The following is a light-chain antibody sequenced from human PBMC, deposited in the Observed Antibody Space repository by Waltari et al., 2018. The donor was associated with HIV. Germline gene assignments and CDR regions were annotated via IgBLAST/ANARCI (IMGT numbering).Light chain of an antibody. CDR1: FSNLGANT. CDR3: SAWDDSLRVTV. CDR2: GHN. J-gene: IGLJ1*01. V-gene: IGLV1-44*01. Sequence: QSVMSHPPSASGTPGQTVTISCSGRFSNLGANTVNWYQQIPGTAPRLLIYGHNQGTAGFPDRFSGSRSGTSASLTIGWLQSEDEAEYDCSAWDDSLRVTVFGTGTRVTVL.